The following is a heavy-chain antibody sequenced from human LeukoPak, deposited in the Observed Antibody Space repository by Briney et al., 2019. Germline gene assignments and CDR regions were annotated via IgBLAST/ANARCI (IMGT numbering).Heavy chain of an antibody. CDR2: INSDGSRT. Sequence: GGSLRLSCAASGFTFSTYWMHWVRHVTGKGLVWVSRINSDGSRTTYADSVKGRLTISRDNAKNTLYLQMNSLRAEDTAVYYCARGMGVTTLDRWGQGTLVTVPS. V-gene: IGHV3-74*01. J-gene: IGHJ4*02. CDR3: ARGMGVTTLDR. D-gene: IGHD4-23*01. CDR1: GFTFSTYW.